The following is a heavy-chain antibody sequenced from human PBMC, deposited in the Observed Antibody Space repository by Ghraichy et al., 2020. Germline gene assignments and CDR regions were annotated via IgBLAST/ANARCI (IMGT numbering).Heavy chain of an antibody. Sequence: SETLSLTCAVSGGSISSSNWWSWVRQPPGKGLEWIGEIYHSGSTNYNPSLKSRVTISVDKSKNQFSLKLSSVTAADTAVYYCARSDIYYSDSSGGGGDCWGQGTLVTVSS. V-gene: IGHV4-4*02. D-gene: IGHD3-22*01. CDR2: IYHSGST. J-gene: IGHJ4*02. CDR1: GGSISSSNW. CDR3: ARSDIYYSDSSGGGGDC.